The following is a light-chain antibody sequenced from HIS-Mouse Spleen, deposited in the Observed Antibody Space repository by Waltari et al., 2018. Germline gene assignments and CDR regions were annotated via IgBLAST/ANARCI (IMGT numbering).Light chain of an antibody. Sequence: QSALTQPASVSGSPGQSITISCTGTSSDVGGYNYVSGYQQHPGKAPKLMIYDVSNRPSGVSQRFSCSESGNTAALTISGLQAEDEADYYCSSYTSSSTRVFGGGTKLTVL. CDR3: SSYTSSSTRV. CDR2: DVS. CDR1: SSDVGGYNY. J-gene: IGLJ3*02. V-gene: IGLV2-14*03.